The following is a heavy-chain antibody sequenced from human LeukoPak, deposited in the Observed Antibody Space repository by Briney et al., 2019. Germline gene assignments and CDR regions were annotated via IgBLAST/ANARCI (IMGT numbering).Heavy chain of an antibody. CDR1: GFTFSSYE. Sequence: GGSLRLSCAASGFTFSSYEMNWVRQAPGKGLEWVSYISSSSSTIYYADSVKGRFTISRDNAKNSLYLQMNSLRAEDTAVYYCARELYYFDYWGQGTLVTVSS. CDR3: ARELYYFDY. D-gene: IGHD2-15*01. CDR2: ISSSSSTI. J-gene: IGHJ4*02. V-gene: IGHV3-48*03.